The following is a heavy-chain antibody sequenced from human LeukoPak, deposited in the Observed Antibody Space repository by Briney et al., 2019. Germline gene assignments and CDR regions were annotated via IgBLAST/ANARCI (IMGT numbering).Heavy chain of an antibody. CDR1: GGSISSGSYY. D-gene: IGHD3-22*01. J-gene: IGHJ4*02. Sequence: NPSETLSLTCTVSGGSISSGSYYWSWIRQPAGKGLEWIGRIYTSGSTNYNPSPKSRLTISVNTSKNQFSLKLSSVTAADTAVYYCARAVHYYDSSGYGYWGQGTLVTVSS. CDR3: ARAVHYYDSSGYGY. V-gene: IGHV4-61*02. CDR2: IYTSGST.